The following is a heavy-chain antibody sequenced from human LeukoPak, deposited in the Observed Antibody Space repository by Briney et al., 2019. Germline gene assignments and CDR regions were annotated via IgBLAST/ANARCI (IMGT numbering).Heavy chain of an antibody. J-gene: IGHJ4*02. V-gene: IGHV3-43*01. Sequence: GGSLRLSCAASGFTFDDYTMHWVRQAPGKGLEWVSLISWGGGSTYYADSVKGRFTISRDNSKNSLYLQMNSLRTEDTALYYCAKEGDTYYYGSGSSGPFDYWGQGTLVTVSS. CDR2: ISWGGGST. CDR3: AKEGDTYYYGSGSSGPFDY. D-gene: IGHD3-10*01. CDR1: GFTFDDYT.